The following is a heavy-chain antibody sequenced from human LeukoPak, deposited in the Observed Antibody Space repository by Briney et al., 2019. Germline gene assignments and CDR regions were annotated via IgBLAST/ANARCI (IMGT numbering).Heavy chain of an antibody. CDR2: INTGSTTI. CDR3: ARDSSVCEFDV. D-gene: IGHD6-6*01. Sequence: GGSLRPSCAASGFTFSPYTMHWFRQPPGKGPEWVSYINTGSTTIYYADSVKGRFTISRDNAKNSVYLHLNSLRAEDTAVYYCARDSSVCEFDVWGQGTLVTVSS. J-gene: IGHJ3*01. V-gene: IGHV3-48*01. CDR1: GFTFSPYT.